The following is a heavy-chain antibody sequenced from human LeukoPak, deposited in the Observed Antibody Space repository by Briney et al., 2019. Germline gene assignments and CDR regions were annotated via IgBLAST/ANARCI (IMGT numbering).Heavy chain of an antibody. V-gene: IGHV4-34*01. J-gene: IGHJ6*02. CDR2: INHSGST. CDR3: ARWYYYDSSGYYYRYYYYGLDV. D-gene: IGHD3-22*01. Sequence: PSETLSLTCAVYGGSFSGYYWSWIRQPPGKGLEWIGEINHSGSTNYNPSLTSRVSISVDTSKNQFSLKLSSVTAADTAVYYCARWYYYDSSGYYYRYYYYGLDVWGQGTTVTVSS. CDR1: GGSFSGYY.